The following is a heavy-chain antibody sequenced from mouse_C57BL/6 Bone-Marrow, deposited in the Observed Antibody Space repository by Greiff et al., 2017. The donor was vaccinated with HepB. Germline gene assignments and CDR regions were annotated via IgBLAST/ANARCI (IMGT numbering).Heavy chain of an antibody. CDR1: GYTFTSYW. CDR3: AREGFNYYGSSYVGWYFDV. V-gene: IGHV1-55*01. J-gene: IGHJ1*03. Sequence: QVQLQQPGAELVKPGASVKMSCKASGYTFTSYWITWVKQRPGQGLEWIGDIYPGSGSTNYNETFKSKATLTVDTSSSTAYMQLSSLTSEDSAVYYCAREGFNYYGSSYVGWYFDVWGTGTTVTVSS. CDR2: IYPGSGST. D-gene: IGHD1-1*01.